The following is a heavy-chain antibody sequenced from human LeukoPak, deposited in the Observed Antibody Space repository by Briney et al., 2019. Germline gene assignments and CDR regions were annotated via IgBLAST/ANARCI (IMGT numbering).Heavy chain of an antibody. V-gene: IGHV4-59*10. D-gene: IGHD6-19*01. Sequence: SETLSLTCAVYGGSFSGYYWSWIRQPAGKGLEWIGRIYTSGSTNYNPSLKSRVTMSVDTSKNQFSLKLSSVTAADTAVYYCARAFNRGLAYFDYWGQGTLVTVSS. CDR1: GGSFSGYY. J-gene: IGHJ4*02. CDR2: IYTSGST. CDR3: ARAFNRGLAYFDY.